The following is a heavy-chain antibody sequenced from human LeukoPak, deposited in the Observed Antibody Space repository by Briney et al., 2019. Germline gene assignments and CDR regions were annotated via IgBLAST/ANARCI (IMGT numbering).Heavy chain of an antibody. CDR1: GASISGGGYY. D-gene: IGHD1-26*01. CDR3: AKSGGYGLIDY. CDR2: IYYTGNT. J-gene: IGHJ4*02. Sequence: SETLSLTCAVSGASISGGGYYLGWIRQPPGKGLEWIGNIYYTGNTYYNASLQSRVTISIDTSKNQFSLRLNSVTAADTAMYYCAKSGGYGLIDYWGQGTLVTVSS. V-gene: IGHV4-39*01.